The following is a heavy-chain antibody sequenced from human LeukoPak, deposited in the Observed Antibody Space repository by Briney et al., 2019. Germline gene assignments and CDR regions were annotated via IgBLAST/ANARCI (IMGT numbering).Heavy chain of an antibody. V-gene: IGHV3-66*01. CDR3: AKGDTAMEFGFDY. CDR1: GFTVSSNY. D-gene: IGHD5-18*01. J-gene: IGHJ4*02. CDR2: IYSGGST. Sequence: GGSLRLSCAASGFTVSSNYMSGVRQAPGKGLEWVSVIYSGGSTYYADSVKGRFTISGDNSKNTLFLQMNSLRAEDTAVYYCAKGDTAMEFGFDYWGQGTLVTVSS.